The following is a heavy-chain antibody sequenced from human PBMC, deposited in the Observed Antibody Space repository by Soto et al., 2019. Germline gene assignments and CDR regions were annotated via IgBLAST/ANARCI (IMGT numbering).Heavy chain of an antibody. J-gene: IGHJ4*02. Sequence: EVQLVESGGGLVQPGRSLRLSCAASGFTFDDYAMHWVRQAPGKGLEWVSGISWNSGSIGYADSVKGRFTISRDNAKNSLYLQMNSLRAEDTALYYCARVTYYYDSSGYPTLYFDYWGQGTLVTVSS. CDR3: ARVTYYYDSSGYPTLYFDY. D-gene: IGHD3-22*01. V-gene: IGHV3-9*01. CDR1: GFTFDDYA. CDR2: ISWNSGSI.